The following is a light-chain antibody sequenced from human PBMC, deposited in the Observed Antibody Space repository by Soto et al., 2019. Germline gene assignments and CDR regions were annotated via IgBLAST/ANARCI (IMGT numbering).Light chain of an antibody. CDR1: SSDVGGSNY. Sequence: QSALTQPASVSGSPGQSITISCTGTSSDVGGSNYVSWYQQHPGRAPKLLIYSVSDRPSGVSPRFSGSKSGNTASLTISGLQAEDDADYYCSSFTSSRTFVFGPGTKVTVL. J-gene: IGLJ1*01. V-gene: IGLV2-14*03. CDR3: SSFTSSRTFV. CDR2: SVS.